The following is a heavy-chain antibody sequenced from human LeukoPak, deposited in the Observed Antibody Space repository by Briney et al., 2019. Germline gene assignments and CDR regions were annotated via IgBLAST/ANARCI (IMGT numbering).Heavy chain of an antibody. CDR1: GFTFSSYV. CDR3: ARDQQLDY. D-gene: IGHD6-13*01. J-gene: IGHJ4*02. V-gene: IGHV3-30*02. CDR2: IWYDGSNK. Sequence: GGSLRLSCAASGFTFSSYVMHWVRQAPGKGLEWVAFIWYDGSNKYYADSVKGRFTISRDNSKNTLYLQMNSLRAEDTAVYYCARDQQLDYWGQGTLVTVSS.